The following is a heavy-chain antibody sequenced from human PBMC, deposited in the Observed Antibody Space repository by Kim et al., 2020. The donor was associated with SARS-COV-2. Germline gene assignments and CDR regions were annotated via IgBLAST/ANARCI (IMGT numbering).Heavy chain of an antibody. CDR3: ARGPREPPYYDILTGYYMWSYYYYGMDV. Sequence: ASVKVSCKASGYTFTSYDINWVRQATGQGLEWMGWMNPNSGNTGYAQKFQGRVTMTRNTSISTAYMELSSLRSEDTAVYYCARGPREPPYYDILTGYYMWSYYYYGMDVWGQGTTVTVSS. J-gene: IGHJ6*02. CDR2: MNPNSGNT. CDR1: GYTFTSYD. D-gene: IGHD3-9*01. V-gene: IGHV1-8*01.